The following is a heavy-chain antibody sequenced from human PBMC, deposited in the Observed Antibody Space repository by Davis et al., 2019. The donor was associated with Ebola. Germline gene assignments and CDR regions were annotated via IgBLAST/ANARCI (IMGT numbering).Heavy chain of an antibody. CDR1: GCSERSKY. CDR2: VPGSGGSA. CDR3: ARGSRNMDV. V-gene: IGHV3-23*01. Sequence: GESLKISCAASGCSERSKYMTWVRQAPGKGLEWVSAVPGSGGSALSADSVKGRFTISRDNAKNTLYLQMNSLRAEDTAVYYCARGSRNMDVWGQGTTVTVSS. J-gene: IGHJ6*02.